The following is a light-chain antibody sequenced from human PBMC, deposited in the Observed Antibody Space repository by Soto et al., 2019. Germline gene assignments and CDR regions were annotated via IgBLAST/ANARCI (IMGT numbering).Light chain of an antibody. J-gene: IGLJ1*01. CDR1: SSDVGSYNR. CDR2: EVS. Sequence: QSVLTQPPSVSGSPGQSVTISCTGTSSDVGSYNRVSWYQQPPGTAPKLMIYEVSNRPSGVPDRFSGSKSGNTASLTISGLQAEDEADYYCSSYTSSITLFVFGTGPKLTVL. V-gene: IGLV2-18*02. CDR3: SSYTSSITLFV.